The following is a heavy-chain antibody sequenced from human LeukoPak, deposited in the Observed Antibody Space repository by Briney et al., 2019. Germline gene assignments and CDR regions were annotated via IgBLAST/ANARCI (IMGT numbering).Heavy chain of an antibody. J-gene: IGHJ6*04. CDR3: EELGITMIGGV. CDR2: ISSSGSTI. CDR1: GFTFSSYE. V-gene: IGHV3-48*03. Sequence: PGGSLRLSCAASGFTFSSYEMNWVRQAPGKGLEWVSYISSSGSTIYYADSVKGRFTISRDNAKNSMYLQMNSLRAEDTAVYYCEELGITMIGGVWGKGTTVTISS. D-gene: IGHD3-10*02.